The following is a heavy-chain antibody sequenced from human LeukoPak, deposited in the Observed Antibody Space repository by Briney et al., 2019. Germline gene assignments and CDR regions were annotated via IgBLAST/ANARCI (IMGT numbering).Heavy chain of an antibody. CDR3: CSNILTGYPY. CDR1: GGSISGGDHN. D-gene: IGHD3-9*01. Sequence: PSETLSLTCTVSGGSISGGDHNWGWIRQSPGKGLEWIGYMYYTGITFYSPSLTSRVAISVDMSKDQFSLKLSSVTAADTAVYYCCSNILTGYPYWGQGTLVTVSS. CDR2: MYYTGIT. V-gene: IGHV4-30-4*03. J-gene: IGHJ4*02.